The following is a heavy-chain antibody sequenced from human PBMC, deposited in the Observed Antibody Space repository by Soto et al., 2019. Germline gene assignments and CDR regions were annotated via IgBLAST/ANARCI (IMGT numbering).Heavy chain of an antibody. Sequence: ASVKVSCKASGCTFSSYAISWVRQAPGQGLEWMGGIIPIFGTANYAQKFQGRVTITADESTSTAYMELSSLRSEDTAVYYCARDLRVDTAATAPEPNYGMDVLGQGTTVTVSS. CDR1: GCTFSSYA. D-gene: IGHD5-18*01. J-gene: IGHJ6*02. V-gene: IGHV1-69*13. CDR2: IIPIFGTA. CDR3: ARDLRVDTAATAPEPNYGMDV.